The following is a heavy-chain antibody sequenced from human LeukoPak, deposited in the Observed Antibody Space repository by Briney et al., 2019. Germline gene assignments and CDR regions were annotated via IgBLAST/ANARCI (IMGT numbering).Heavy chain of an antibody. CDR2: VYYSGST. Sequence: PSETLSLTCSVSGGSIRSYYWSWIRQSPGKGLEGIGYVYYSGSTNYNPSLKSRVTMSIDTSKNQFSLKLRSLTAADTAVYYCARDHYDTSGYSTLDYWGQGTLVTVSS. D-gene: IGHD3-22*01. CDR1: GGSIRSYY. J-gene: IGHJ4*02. CDR3: ARDHYDTSGYSTLDY. V-gene: IGHV4-59*01.